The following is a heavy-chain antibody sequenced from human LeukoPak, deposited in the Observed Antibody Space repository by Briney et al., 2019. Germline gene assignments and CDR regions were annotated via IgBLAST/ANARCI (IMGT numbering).Heavy chain of an antibody. CDR1: GFTFTAYA. D-gene: IGHD1-14*01. CDR2: IHDDGSVT. J-gene: IGHJ3*02. CDR3: AKPARTDAFDI. Sequence: GGSLRLSCAASGFTFTAYAMSWFRQTPGKGLEWVANIHDDGSVTNYVDSVKGRFTISRDNSKNTLYLQMNSLRAEDTAVYYCAKPARTDAFDIWGQGTMITVSS. V-gene: IGHV3-7*03.